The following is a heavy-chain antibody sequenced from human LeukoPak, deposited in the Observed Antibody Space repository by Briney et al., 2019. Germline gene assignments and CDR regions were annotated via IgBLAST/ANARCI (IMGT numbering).Heavy chain of an antibody. CDR2: IIPIFGTA. V-gene: IGHV1-69*13. Sequence: GASVKVSCKASGGTFSSYAISWVRQAPGQGLEWMGGIIPIFGTANYAQKFQGRVTITADESTSTAYMELSSLRSEDTAVYYCASTVRGVTYYYYYMDVWGKGTTVTVSS. CDR3: ASTVRGVTYYYYYMDV. J-gene: IGHJ6*03. CDR1: GGTFSSYA. D-gene: IGHD3-10*01.